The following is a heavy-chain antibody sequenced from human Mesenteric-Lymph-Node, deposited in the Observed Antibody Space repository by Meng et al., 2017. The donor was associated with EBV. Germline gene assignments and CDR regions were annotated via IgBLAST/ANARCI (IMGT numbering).Heavy chain of an antibody. J-gene: IGHJ4*02. V-gene: IGHV1-3*01. Sequence: QVQLVQSGAEVKKPGASVKVSCKASGYTFTNYAVHWVRQAPGQSLEWMGWINAGYGNTKYSQKFQGRVTITRDTSASTAYMDLSSLRSEDTAVYYCARDYDLVFGYYSLGYWGQGTLVTVSS. CDR1: GYTFTNYA. CDR3: ARDYDLVFGYYSLGY. CDR2: INAGYGNT. D-gene: IGHD3-9*01.